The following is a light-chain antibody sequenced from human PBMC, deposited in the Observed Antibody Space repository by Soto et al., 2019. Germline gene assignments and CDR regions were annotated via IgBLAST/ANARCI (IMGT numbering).Light chain of an antibody. CDR3: QHSGDFRWT. J-gene: IGKJ1*01. V-gene: IGKV3-20*01. Sequence: EIVLTQSPGTLSLSPGERATLSCRASQSVSSSYLAWYQQKPGQAPRLLIYGASTRATGIPARFSGRGFGTDFTLTISRLEPEDFAVYYCQHSGDFRWTFGLGTKVDIK. CDR1: QSVSSSY. CDR2: GAS.